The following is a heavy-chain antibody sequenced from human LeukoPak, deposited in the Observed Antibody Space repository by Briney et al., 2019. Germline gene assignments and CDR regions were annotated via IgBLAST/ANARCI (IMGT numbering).Heavy chain of an antibody. V-gene: IGHV1-18*01. CDR1: GYTFTSYG. CDR2: ISAYNGNT. J-gene: IGHJ3*02. CDR3: ARDSWAYDILTGYYRGDAFDI. Sequence: GASVKVSCKASGYTFTSYGISWVRQAPGQGLEWMGWISAYNGNTNYAQKLQGRVTMTTDTSTSTAYMELRSLRSDDTAVYYCARDSWAYDILTGYYRGDAFDIWGQGTMVTVST. D-gene: IGHD3-9*01.